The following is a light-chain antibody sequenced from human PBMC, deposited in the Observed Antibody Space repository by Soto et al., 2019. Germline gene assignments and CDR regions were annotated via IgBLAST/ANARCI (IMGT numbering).Light chain of an antibody. CDR1: QSVSSSY. Sequence: EIVLTQSPGTLSLSPGERATLSCRASQSVSSSYLAWYQQKPGQAPRLLIYAVSTRATGIPDRFSGSGSGTDFTLIISRLEPEDFAVYYCQQYGSSPRTFGQGTK. V-gene: IGKV3-20*01. CDR2: AVS. CDR3: QQYGSSPRT. J-gene: IGKJ1*01.